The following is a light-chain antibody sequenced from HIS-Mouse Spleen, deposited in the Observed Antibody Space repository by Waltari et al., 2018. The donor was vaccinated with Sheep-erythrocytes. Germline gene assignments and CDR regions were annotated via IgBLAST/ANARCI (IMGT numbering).Light chain of an antibody. CDR1: SSDVGGYNY. V-gene: IGLV2-11*01. J-gene: IGLJ1*01. CDR2: DVG. Sequence: QSALTQPRSVSGSPAQSLPISCTGTSSDVGGYNYVSWYLQYPGKAPKLMIYDVGNRPSGVPGRFSGSKAGNTASLTISGLQAEDEADYYCCSYAGSYNHVFATGTKVTVL. CDR3: CSYAGSYNHV.